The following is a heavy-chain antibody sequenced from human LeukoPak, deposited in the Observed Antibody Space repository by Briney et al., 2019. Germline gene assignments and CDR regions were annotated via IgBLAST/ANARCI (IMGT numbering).Heavy chain of an antibody. D-gene: IGHD3-22*01. CDR2: IYPGDSDT. Sequence: GESLKISCKGSGYSFTSYWIGWVRQMPGKGLEWMGIIYPGDSDTRYSPSFQGQVTISADKSISTAYLQWSSLKASDTAMYYCARPRRDYDSKTDAFDIWGQGTMVTVSS. CDR3: ARPRRDYDSKTDAFDI. V-gene: IGHV5-51*01. CDR1: GYSFTSYW. J-gene: IGHJ3*02.